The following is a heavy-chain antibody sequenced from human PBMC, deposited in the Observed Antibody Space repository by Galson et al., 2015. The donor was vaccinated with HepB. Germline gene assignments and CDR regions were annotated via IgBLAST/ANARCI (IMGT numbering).Heavy chain of an antibody. J-gene: IGHJ6*02. Sequence: SVKVSCKASGGTFSSYAISWVRQAPGQGLEWMGGIIPIFGIANYAQKFQGRVTITADKSTSTAYMELSSLRSEDTAVYYCARSLRRIAAPTAIGMDVWGQGTTVTVSS. CDR3: ARSLRRIAAPTAIGMDV. CDR2: IIPIFGIA. V-gene: IGHV1-69*10. D-gene: IGHD6-6*01. CDR1: GGTFSSYA.